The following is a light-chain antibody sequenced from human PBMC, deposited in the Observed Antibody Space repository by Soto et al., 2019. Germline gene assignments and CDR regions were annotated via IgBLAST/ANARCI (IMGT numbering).Light chain of an antibody. J-gene: IGKJ1*01. CDR1: QRVYSN. CDR2: AAS. V-gene: IGKV1-39*01. Sequence: MTQSPDTLSVSPGESATLSCRASQRVYSNLAWYQQKPGKAPKLLIYAASSLQSGVPSRFSGSGSGTDFTLTISSLQPEDFASYYCQQSYNTPWTFGQGTKVDIK. CDR3: QQSYNTPWT.